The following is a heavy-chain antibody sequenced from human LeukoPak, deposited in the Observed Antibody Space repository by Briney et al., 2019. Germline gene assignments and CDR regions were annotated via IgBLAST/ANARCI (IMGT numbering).Heavy chain of an antibody. J-gene: IGHJ4*02. CDR3: AREVSTLFDY. Sequence: GASVKVSCKAPGYTFTSYGISWVRQAPGEGLEWMGWISAYTGNTNYAQKLQGRVTMTTDTSTSTAYMELRSLRSDDTAVYYCAREVSTLFDYWCQGTLVTVSS. V-gene: IGHV1-18*01. D-gene: IGHD5/OR15-5a*01. CDR1: GYTFTSYG. CDR2: ISAYTGNT.